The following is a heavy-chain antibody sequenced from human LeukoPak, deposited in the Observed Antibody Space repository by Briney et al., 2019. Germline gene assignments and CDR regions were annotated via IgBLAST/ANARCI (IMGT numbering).Heavy chain of an antibody. Sequence: GGSLRLSCAASGFTFSSYAMSWVRQAPGKGLEWVSAISGSGGSTYYADSVKGRFTISRDNSKNTLYLQMNSLRAEDTAVYYCAKETRATGGAFDAFGIWGQGTMVTVSS. J-gene: IGHJ3*02. D-gene: IGHD1-26*01. CDR3: AKETRATGGAFDAFGI. CDR2: ISGSGGST. CDR1: GFTFSSYA. V-gene: IGHV3-23*01.